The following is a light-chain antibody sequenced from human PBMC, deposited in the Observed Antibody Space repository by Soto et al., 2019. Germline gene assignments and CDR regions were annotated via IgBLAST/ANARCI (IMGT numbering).Light chain of an antibody. Sequence: EIVLTQSPATLSLSPGERATLSCRASQSISSYLAWYQQKPGQAPRLLIYDASHRATGIPDRIGGSGSGTDFTLTISSLEPEDFAVYYGQQRSNWPLTFGGGTKVEIK. CDR3: QQRSNWPLT. CDR2: DAS. CDR1: QSISSY. V-gene: IGKV3-11*01. J-gene: IGKJ4*01.